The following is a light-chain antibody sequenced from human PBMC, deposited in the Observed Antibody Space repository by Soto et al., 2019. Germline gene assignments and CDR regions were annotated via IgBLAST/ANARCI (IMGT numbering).Light chain of an antibody. CDR1: QGISSW. CDR3: QPANSFPLT. CDR2: AAS. J-gene: IGKJ4*01. Sequence: DIQMTQSPSSVSASVGDRVTITCRTSQGISSWLAWYQQKPGKAPRLLIYAASSLQSGDSSRFSGNGSGTDFPLPSSTPQSEGFSNCHWQPANSFPLTFGEGTKVEIK. V-gene: IGKV1-12*01.